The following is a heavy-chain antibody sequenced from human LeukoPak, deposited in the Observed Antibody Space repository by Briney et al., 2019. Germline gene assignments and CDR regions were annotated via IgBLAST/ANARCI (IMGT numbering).Heavy chain of an antibody. CDR2: INHSGST. J-gene: IGHJ6*03. CDR3: ARVSATVTPGFYYYYYMDV. CDR1: GGSFSGYY. Sequence: SETLSLTCAVYGGSFSGYYWSWIRQPPGKGLEWIGEINHSGSTNYNPSLKSRVTISVDTSKNQFSLKLSSVTAADTAVYYCARVSATVTPGFYYYYYMDVWGKGTTVTVSS. D-gene: IGHD4-11*01. V-gene: IGHV4-34*01.